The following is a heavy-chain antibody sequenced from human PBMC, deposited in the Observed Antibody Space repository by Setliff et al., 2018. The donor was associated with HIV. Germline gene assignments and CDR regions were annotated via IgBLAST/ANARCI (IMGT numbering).Heavy chain of an antibody. CDR1: GFTFTNYY. Sequence: GGSLRLSCAASGFTFTNYYMSWIRQAPGKGLELLSYISVSGTDIKYADSVKGRFIISRDNAKNSLYLQMNSLRAEDTAVYYCARDPRPKFWSGNSPFDYWGQGTLVTVS. CDR3: ARDPRPKFWSGNSPFDY. J-gene: IGHJ4*02. CDR2: ISVSGTDI. D-gene: IGHD3-3*01. V-gene: IGHV3-11*01.